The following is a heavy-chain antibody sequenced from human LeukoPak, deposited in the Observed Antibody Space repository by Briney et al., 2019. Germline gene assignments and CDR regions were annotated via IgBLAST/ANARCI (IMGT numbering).Heavy chain of an antibody. CDR3: ARLPGDAFDI. CDR1: GGSISSYY. CDR2: IYYSGST. J-gene: IGHJ3*02. Sequence: SETLSLTCTVSGGSISSYYWSWIRQPPGKGLEWIGYIYYSGSTNYNPSLKSRVTISVDTSKNQFSLKLSSVTAADTAVYYCARLPGDAFDIWGQGKMVTVSS. V-gene: IGHV4-59*08.